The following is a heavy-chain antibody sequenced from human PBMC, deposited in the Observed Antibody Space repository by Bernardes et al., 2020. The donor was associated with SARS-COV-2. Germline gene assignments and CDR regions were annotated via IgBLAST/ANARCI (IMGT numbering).Heavy chain of an antibody. Sequence: SETLSLTCTVSGGSISGYYWTWIRQPPGKGLEYIGYISYSGTANYNPSLRSRLSMSADTSKNQFYLSLISLTASDTAVYYCARHGKVNSGNYYEDSWGQGTLVIVSS. CDR1: GGSISGYY. CDR2: ISYSGTA. CDR3: ARHGKVNSGNYYEDS. J-gene: IGHJ1*01. D-gene: IGHD3-10*01. V-gene: IGHV4-59*08.